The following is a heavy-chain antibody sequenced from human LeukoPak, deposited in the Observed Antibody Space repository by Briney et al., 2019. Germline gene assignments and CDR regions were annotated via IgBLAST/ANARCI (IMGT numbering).Heavy chain of an antibody. CDR3: ARGFGGYDIIDY. V-gene: IGHV3-48*03. J-gene: IGHJ4*02. Sequence: PGGSLSLSCAASGFTFSGYEMNWVRQAPGKGLEGVSYISSSGRNIYYADSVKGRFTFSRDNAKNSLYLQMNSLGAEDSAVYYCARGFGGYDIIDYWGQGTLVTVSS. D-gene: IGHD5-12*01. CDR1: GFTFSGYE. CDR2: ISSSGRNI.